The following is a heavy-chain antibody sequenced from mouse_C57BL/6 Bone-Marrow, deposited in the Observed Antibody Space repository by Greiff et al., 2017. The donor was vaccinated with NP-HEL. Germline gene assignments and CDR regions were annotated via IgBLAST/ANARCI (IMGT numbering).Heavy chain of an antibody. D-gene: IGHD1-1*02. V-gene: IGHV5-17*01. CDR3: AREDGRTRFAY. CDR2: ISSGSSTI. Sequence: EVQLVESGGGLVKPGGSLKLSCAASGFTFSDYGMHWVRQAPETGLEWVAYISSGSSTIYYADTVKGRFTISRDNAKNTLFLQMTSLRSEDTAMYYCAREDGRTRFAYWGQGTLVTVSA. J-gene: IGHJ3*01. CDR1: GFTFSDYG.